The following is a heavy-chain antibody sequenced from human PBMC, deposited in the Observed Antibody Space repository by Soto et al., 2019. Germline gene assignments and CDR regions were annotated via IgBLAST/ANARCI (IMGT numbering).Heavy chain of an antibody. D-gene: IGHD6-13*01. CDR2: IGGSGANI. CDR3: AKLPSRNSAYYYYGMDV. V-gene: IGHV3-23*01. Sequence: PGGSLRLSCAASGFIFSNYAMSWVRQAPGKGLEWLSGIGGSGANIYYADSVKGRFTISRDNSKNTLYLQMNSLRGEDTAFYYCAKLPSRNSAYYYYGMDVWGQGTTVTVSS. CDR1: GFIFSNYA. J-gene: IGHJ6*02.